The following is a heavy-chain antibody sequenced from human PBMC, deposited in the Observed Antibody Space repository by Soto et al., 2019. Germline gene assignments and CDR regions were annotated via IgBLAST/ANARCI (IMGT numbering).Heavy chain of an antibody. D-gene: IGHD2-8*01. CDR3: VTETQWHFDD. CDR1: GFSFSLRY. V-gene: IGHV3-11*01. CDR2: ISPGGDNI. J-gene: IGHJ4*02. Sequence: VELVESGGGFVKPGGSLRLSCAASGFSFSLRYMSWIRQSPGRGLEWVSYISPGGDNIQYAHFVKGRLTISRNNPKDSRYMQMNSLRVKDTAVYYCVTETQWHFDDWGQGTLVTVSS.